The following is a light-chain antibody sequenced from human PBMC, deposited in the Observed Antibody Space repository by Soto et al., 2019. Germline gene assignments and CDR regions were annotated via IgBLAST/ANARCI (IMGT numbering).Light chain of an antibody. CDR3: CSYTDSRTHI. Sequence: QSVLTQPASVSGSPGQSVTISCTGTSSDVGGYNYVSWYQQHPGKAPKLIIFEVSYRPSGISNRFSASKSGDTASLIISGLQADVEADYYCCSYTDSRTHIVGSGTKVTVL. CDR1: SSDVGGYNY. CDR2: EVS. J-gene: IGLJ1*01. V-gene: IGLV2-14*01.